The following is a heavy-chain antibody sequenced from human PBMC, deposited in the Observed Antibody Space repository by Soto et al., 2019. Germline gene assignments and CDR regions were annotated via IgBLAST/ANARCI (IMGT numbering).Heavy chain of an antibody. CDR2: VSGSGGTT. CDR1: GFTFSSYG. Sequence: EVQLLESGGGLVQPGGSLRLSCAASGFTFSSYGMRWVRPAPGKGLERVSAVSGSGGTTYYADSVKGRVTISRDNSNNTLYLQMNSLRAEDTAVYYCARRGPGTYFDYWGQGTLVTVSS. J-gene: IGHJ4*02. CDR3: ARRGPGTYFDY. V-gene: IGHV3-23*01. D-gene: IGHD6-13*01.